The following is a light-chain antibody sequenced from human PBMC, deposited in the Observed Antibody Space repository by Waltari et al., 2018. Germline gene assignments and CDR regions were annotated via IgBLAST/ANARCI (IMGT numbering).Light chain of an antibody. J-gene: IGLJ2*01. Sequence: NLMLTQPHSVSESPGKTVTISCTPSSGSIATHYVQWYQPRPGGSPTTVIYEGNQRPYGVPDRFSGSIDTSSDSASLTISGLRPEDEADYYCQSYDNNNPVVFGGGTKLIVL. CDR3: QSYDNNNPVV. CDR1: SGSIATHY. CDR2: EGN. V-gene: IGLV6-57*01.